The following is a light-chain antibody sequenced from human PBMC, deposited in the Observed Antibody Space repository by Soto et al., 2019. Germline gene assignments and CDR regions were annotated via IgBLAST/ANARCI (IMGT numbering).Light chain of an antibody. CDR1: QSVSSSY. J-gene: IGKJ4*01. V-gene: IGKV3-20*01. Sequence: EIVLTQSPGTLSLSPGKRATLSCRTSQSVSSSYLAWYQQKPGQAPRLLIYGASSRATGIPDRFSGSGSGTDFTLTISRLEPEDFAVYYCQQYDSSPLTFGGGTKVDIK. CDR2: GAS. CDR3: QQYDSSPLT.